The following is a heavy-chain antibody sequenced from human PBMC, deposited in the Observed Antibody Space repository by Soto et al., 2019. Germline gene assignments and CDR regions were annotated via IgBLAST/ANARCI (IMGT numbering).Heavy chain of an antibody. Sequence: QVQLVQSGAEVKKPGSSVKVSCKASGGTFSNYTISWVRQAPGQGLEWMGRIIPIFGTANNAQKFQGRVTITADESTSTAYMELSSLRSEDTAVYYCARRARWQFAYYYYYGMDVWGQGTTVTVSS. J-gene: IGHJ6*02. CDR2: IIPIFGTA. CDR1: GGTFSNYT. CDR3: ARRARWQFAYYYYYGMDV. V-gene: IGHV1-69*18. D-gene: IGHD3-10*01.